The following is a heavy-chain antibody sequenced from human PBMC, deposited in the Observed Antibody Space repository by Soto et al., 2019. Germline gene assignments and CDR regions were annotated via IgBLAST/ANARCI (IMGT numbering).Heavy chain of an antibody. CDR1: GGTFSSYA. J-gene: IGHJ6*02. V-gene: IGHV1-69*13. D-gene: IGHD1-26*01. CDR2: IIPIFGTA. Sequence: GASVKVSCKASGGTFSSYAISWVRQAPGQGLEWMGGIIPIFGTANYAQKFQGRVTITADESTSTAYMELSSLRSEDTAVYYCASKYSGSYHEDYYYYYYGMDVWGQGTRVTVSS. CDR3: ASKYSGSYHEDYYYYYYGMDV.